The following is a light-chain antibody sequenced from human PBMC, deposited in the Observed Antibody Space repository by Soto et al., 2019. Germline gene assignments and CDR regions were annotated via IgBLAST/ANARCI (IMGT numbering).Light chain of an antibody. Sequence: QSVLTQPASVSGSPGQSITISCTGTSNDVGSYNLVSWYQHHPGKAPKLMIFEGSKRPAGVSNRFSGSKSGNTASVTTSGLQAEEEAYFYGCSYAGSSYYVFGTGTKLTVL. J-gene: IGLJ1*01. CDR2: EGS. V-gene: IGLV2-23*01. CDR1: SNDVGSYNL. CDR3: CSYAGSSYYV.